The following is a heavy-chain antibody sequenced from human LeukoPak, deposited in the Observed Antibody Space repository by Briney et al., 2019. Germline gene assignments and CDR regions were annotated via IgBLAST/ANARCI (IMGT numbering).Heavy chain of an antibody. CDR1: GITVSSNY. D-gene: IGHD6-19*01. CDR2: IYSGGST. CDR3: ARGASSSGWYSSLDP. J-gene: IGHJ5*02. V-gene: IGHV3-53*01. Sequence: GGSLRLSCAASGITVSSNYMSWVRQAPGKGLEWVSVIYSGGSTYYADSVKGRFTISRDNSKNTLYLQMNSLRAEDTAVYYCARGASSSGWYSSLDPWGQGTLVTVPS.